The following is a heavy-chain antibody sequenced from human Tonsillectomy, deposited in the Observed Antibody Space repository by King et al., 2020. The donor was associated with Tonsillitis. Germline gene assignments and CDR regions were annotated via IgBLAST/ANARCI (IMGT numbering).Heavy chain of an antibody. V-gene: IGHV1-46*01. D-gene: IGHD6-13*01. CDR3: AREKPGTAPDH. CDR1: GYTFTNYL. CDR2: INPSDGST. J-gene: IGHJ4*02. Sequence: QLVQSGAEVKKPGASVKVSCKASGYTFTNYLMHWVRQAPGQGLERMGLINPSDGSTTYAQKFQGRFTVTRDTSTSTVYMELSSLRSEDTAVYYCAREKPGTAPDHWGQGTLVTVSS.